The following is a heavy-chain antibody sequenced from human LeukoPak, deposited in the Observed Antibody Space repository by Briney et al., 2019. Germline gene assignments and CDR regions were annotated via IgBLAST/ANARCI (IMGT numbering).Heavy chain of an antibody. V-gene: IGHV4-59*08. Sequence: PSETLSLTCTVSGVSISSYYWIWIRQPPGKGLEFIGYFHYSGSTNYNPSLQSRLTISVDPSKKQFSLHLSAVTAADTAVYYCARLGLPNAFDIWGQGTMVTVSS. J-gene: IGHJ3*02. D-gene: IGHD2-15*01. CDR3: ARLGLPNAFDI. CDR2: FHYSGST. CDR1: GVSISSYY.